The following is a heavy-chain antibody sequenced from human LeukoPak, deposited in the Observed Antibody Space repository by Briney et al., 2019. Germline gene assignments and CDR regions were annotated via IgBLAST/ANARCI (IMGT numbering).Heavy chain of an antibody. D-gene: IGHD6-19*01. CDR1: GYTFTGYY. CDR3: AIGYSSGWYQFDY. V-gene: IGHV1-2*02. CDR2: INPNSGGT. Sequence: ASVKVSCEASGYTFTGYYMHWVRQAPGQGLEWMGWINPNSGGTNYAQKFQGRVTMTRDTSISTAYMELSRLRSDDTAVYYCAIGYSSGWYQFDYWGQGTLVTVSS. J-gene: IGHJ4*02.